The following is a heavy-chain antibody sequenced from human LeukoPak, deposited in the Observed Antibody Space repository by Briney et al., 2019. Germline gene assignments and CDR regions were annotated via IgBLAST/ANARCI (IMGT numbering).Heavy chain of an antibody. CDR2: IYYSGST. Sequence: SETLSLTCTVSGGSISSYYWSWIRQPPGKGLEWIGYIYYSGSTNYNPSLKSRVTISVDTSKNQFSLKLSSVTAADTAVYYCAREYYGSGSYSTYFDYWGQGTLVTVSS. J-gene: IGHJ4*02. CDR3: AREYYGSGSYSTYFDY. V-gene: IGHV4-59*01. CDR1: GGSISSYY. D-gene: IGHD3-10*01.